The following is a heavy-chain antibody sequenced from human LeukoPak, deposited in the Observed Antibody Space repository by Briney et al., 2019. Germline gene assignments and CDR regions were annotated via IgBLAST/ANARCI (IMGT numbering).Heavy chain of an antibody. D-gene: IGHD2-15*01. CDR1: GGSISSYY. J-gene: IGHJ3*02. V-gene: IGHV4-59*01. CDR2: IYYSGST. Sequence: SETLSLTCTVSGGSISSYYWSWIRQPPGKGLEWIGYIYYSGSTNYNPSLKSRVTISVDTSKNQFSLKLSSVTAADTAVYDCARGGVVVVAGGDHDAFDIWGQGTMVTVSS. CDR3: ARGGVVVVAGGDHDAFDI.